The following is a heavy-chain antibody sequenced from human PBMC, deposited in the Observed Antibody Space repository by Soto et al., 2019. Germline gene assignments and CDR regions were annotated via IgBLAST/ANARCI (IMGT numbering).Heavy chain of an antibody. CDR3: AKSIGANSRGAFDI. Sequence: GGSLRLSCASSGFTFRSYAMTWVRQATGKGLEWVSIISSSGYSTFHADSVQGRFTISRDNSKNTLSLQVNSLRAEDTAVYYCAKSIGANSRGAFDIWGQGTVVTVSS. CDR1: GFTFRSYA. J-gene: IGHJ3*02. V-gene: IGHV3-23*01. CDR2: ISSSGYST. D-gene: IGHD1-26*01.